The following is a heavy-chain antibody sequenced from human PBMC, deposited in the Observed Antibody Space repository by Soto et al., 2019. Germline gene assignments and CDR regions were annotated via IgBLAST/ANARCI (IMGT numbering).Heavy chain of an antibody. Sequence: QVQLVQSGAGVREPGASVKLSCEASGYTFTRYYIHWVRQAPGQGLEWMGLIYPNGGSTNYAQKFRSRGTLTRDTSTITVFMELSSLTSEDTARYYCAREKGGSIDSQYGMDVWGQGTTVIVSS. J-gene: IGHJ6*02. CDR3: AREKGGSIDSQYGMDV. V-gene: IGHV1-46*01. CDR1: GYTFTRYY. D-gene: IGHD3-10*01. CDR2: IYPNGGST.